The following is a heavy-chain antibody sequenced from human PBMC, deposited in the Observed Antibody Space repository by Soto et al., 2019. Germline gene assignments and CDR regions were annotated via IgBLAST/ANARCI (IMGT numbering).Heavy chain of an antibody. Sequence: GGSLRLSCATSGFSFSTYPMSWVRLAPGKGLEWVTAISANGRGTSYADSVKGRCTILRDNSRNTLFLQMNSLRADDTAVYFCVKKRSYDRTNYDHFDYWGQGTLVTVSS. D-gene: IGHD3-22*01. CDR3: VKKRSYDRTNYDHFDY. J-gene: IGHJ4*02. V-gene: IGHV3-23*01. CDR2: ISANGRGT. CDR1: GFSFSTYP.